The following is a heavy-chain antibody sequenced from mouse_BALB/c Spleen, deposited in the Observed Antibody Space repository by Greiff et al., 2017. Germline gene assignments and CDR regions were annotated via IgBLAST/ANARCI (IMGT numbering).Heavy chain of an antibody. D-gene: IGHD4-1*01. CDR1: GYTFTSYY. CDR2: INPSNGGT. J-gene: IGHJ4*01. V-gene: IGHV1S81*02. CDR3: TRERNWDVYAMGY. Sequence: VKLQESGAELVKPGASVKLSCKASGYTFTSYYMYWVKQRPGQGLEWIGEINPSNGGTNFNEKFKSKATLTVDKSSSTAYMQLSSLTSEDSADYYCTRERNWDVYAMGYWGQGTSVTVSS.